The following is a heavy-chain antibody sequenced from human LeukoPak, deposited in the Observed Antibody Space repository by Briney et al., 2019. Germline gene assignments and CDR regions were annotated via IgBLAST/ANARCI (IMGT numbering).Heavy chain of an antibody. V-gene: IGHV3-23*01. CDR3: AREWYCGGDCYSAFDY. D-gene: IGHD2-21*02. Sequence: PGGSLRLSCAASGFTFSSIAMSWVRQAPDKGLEWVSTISGSGGATYYTDSVKGRFTISRDNSKNTLYLQMNSLGVEDTAVYYCAREWYCGGDCYSAFDYWGQGTLVTVSS. CDR2: ISGSGGAT. CDR1: GFTFSSIA. J-gene: IGHJ4*02.